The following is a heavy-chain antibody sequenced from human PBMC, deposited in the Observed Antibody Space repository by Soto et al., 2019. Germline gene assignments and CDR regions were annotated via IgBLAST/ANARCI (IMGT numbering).Heavy chain of an antibody. D-gene: IGHD3-3*01. J-gene: IGHJ5*02. CDR2: IYYSGST. Sequence: SETLSLTCTVSGGSISSSEYYWGWIRQPPGKGLEWIGSIYYSGSTYYNPSLKSRVTISIASSKKEFPLKLTSVTAADTALYYCARHASAYYVSWGQGTLVTVSS. V-gene: IGHV4-39*01. CDR3: ARHASAYYVS. CDR1: GGSISSSEYY.